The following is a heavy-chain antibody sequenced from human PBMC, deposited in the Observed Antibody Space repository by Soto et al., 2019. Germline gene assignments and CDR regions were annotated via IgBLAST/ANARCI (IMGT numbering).Heavy chain of an antibody. CDR2: IYPGDSDT. V-gene: IGHV5-51*01. CDR3: ARSGGLSGGRRYYGMDV. D-gene: IGHD2-15*01. J-gene: IGHJ6*02. Sequence: GESLKISCKGSGYSFTSYWIGWVRQMPGKGLEWMGIIYPGDSDTRYSPPFQGQVTISADKSISTAYLQWSSLKASDTAMYYCARSGGLSGGRRYYGMDVWGQGTTVTVSS. CDR1: GYSFTSYW.